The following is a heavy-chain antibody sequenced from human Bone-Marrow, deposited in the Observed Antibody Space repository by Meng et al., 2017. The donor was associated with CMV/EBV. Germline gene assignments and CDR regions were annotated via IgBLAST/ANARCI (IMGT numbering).Heavy chain of an antibody. CDR2: TYYRSKWYN. Sequence: SQTLSLTCAISGDSVSSNSAAWNWIRQSPSRGLEWLGRTYYRSKWYNDYAVSVKSQITINPDTSKNQFSLQLNSVTPEDTAVYYCARDYYDSGAYYYTEEYYHGLDVWGQGTTVTVSS. CDR1: GDSVSSNSAA. D-gene: IGHD3-22*01. CDR3: ARDYYDSGAYYYTEEYYHGLDV. J-gene: IGHJ6*02. V-gene: IGHV6-1*01.